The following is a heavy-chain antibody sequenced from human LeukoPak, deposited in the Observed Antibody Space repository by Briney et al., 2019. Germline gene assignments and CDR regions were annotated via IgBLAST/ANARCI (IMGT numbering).Heavy chain of an antibody. CDR1: GFTFSNNR. J-gene: IGHJ4*02. CDR3: ARDRIAARPGAGLFDY. V-gene: IGHV3-7*01. CDR2: VKKDASEK. D-gene: IGHD6-6*01. Sequence: QPGGSLRLSCAASGFTFSNNRMTWVRQAPGKGLEWVASVKKDASEKYYVDSVKGRFTISRDNAKNTLYLQMNSLRAEDTAVYYCARDRIAARPGAGLFDYWGQGPLVTVSS.